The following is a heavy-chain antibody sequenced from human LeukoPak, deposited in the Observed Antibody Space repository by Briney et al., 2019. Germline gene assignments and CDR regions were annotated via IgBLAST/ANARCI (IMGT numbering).Heavy chain of an antibody. CDR1: GYTFTGYY. CDR2: INPNSGGT. CDR3: ARPSLTRSWGEPYFDY. D-gene: IGHD1-26*01. J-gene: IGHJ4*02. Sequence: ASVKVSCKASGYTFTGYYTHWVRQAPGQGLEWMGWINPNSGGTNYAQKFQGRVTMTRDTSISTAYMELSRLRSDDTAVYYCARPSLTRSWGEPYFDYWGQGTLVTVSS. V-gene: IGHV1-2*02.